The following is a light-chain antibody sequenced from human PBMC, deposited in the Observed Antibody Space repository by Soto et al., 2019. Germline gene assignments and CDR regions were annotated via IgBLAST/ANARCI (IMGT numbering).Light chain of an antibody. J-gene: IGLJ2*01. V-gene: IGLV2-14*01. CDR1: SSDVGGYNY. Sequence: QSALTQPASVSGSPGQSITISCTGTSSDVGGYNYVSWYQQHPGKAPKLMIYDVSNRPSGVSNRFSGSKSGNTASLTISGLQAEDEADYYCSSYTRSSTLEVFGEGTKLTVL. CDR2: DVS. CDR3: SSYTRSSTLEV.